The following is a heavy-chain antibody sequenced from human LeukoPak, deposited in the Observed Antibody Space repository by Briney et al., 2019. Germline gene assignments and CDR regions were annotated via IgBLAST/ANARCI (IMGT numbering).Heavy chain of an antibody. J-gene: IGHJ5*02. V-gene: IGHV4-39*07. CDR3: AREGLNMVRGVIPKEAWGWFDP. D-gene: IGHD3-10*01. CDR2: IYYSGST. Sequence: SETLSLTCTVSGGSISSSSYYWGRIRQPPGKGLEWIGSIYYSGSTYYNPSLKSRVTISVDTSKNQFSLKLSSVTAADTAVYYCAREGLNMVRGVIPKEAWGWFDPWGQGTLVTVSS. CDR1: GGSISSSSYY.